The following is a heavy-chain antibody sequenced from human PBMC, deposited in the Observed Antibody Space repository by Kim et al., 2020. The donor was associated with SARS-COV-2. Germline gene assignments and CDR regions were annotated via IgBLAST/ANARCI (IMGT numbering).Heavy chain of an antibody. CDR2: T. Sequence: TRYSPSFQGQVANSADRSISTAYLQWSSLKASDTAMYYCARLLRIFGFDPWGQGTLVTVSS. J-gene: IGHJ5*02. D-gene: IGHD2-15*01. CDR3: ARLLRIFGFDP. V-gene: IGHV5-51*01.